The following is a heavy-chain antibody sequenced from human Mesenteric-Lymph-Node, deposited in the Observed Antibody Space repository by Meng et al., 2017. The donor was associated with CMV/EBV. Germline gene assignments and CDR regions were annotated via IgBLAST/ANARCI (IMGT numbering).Heavy chain of an antibody. J-gene: IGHJ4*02. Sequence: QGQLHQEGAGLLKPSETLSVTCTVDGGSFSGYYWNWIRQAPEKGLEWIGEINHSGSTTYNPSFTSRIIISVDTSTNQISLNMSSVTAADTAVYYCARGSSYDILTGYFDYWGQGALVTVSS. V-gene: IGHV4-34*01. D-gene: IGHD3-9*01. CDR2: INHSGST. CDR3: ARGSSYDILTGYFDY. CDR1: GGSFSGYY.